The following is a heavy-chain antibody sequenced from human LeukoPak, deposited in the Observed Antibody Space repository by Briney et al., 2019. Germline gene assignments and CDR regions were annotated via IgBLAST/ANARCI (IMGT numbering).Heavy chain of an antibody. CDR1: ALTFGNYA. Sequence: GGSLRLSCEASALTFGNYAFNGVGQAIGKGVEWVSAIRGSGTTQYYADSVTGRFTISRDNSRSTLYLQMKSLRVEDTAEYYCAKDQGDYSDSLRPNVFDIWGRGTMVIVSS. CDR3: AKDQGDYSDSLRPNVFDI. V-gene: IGHV3-23*01. J-gene: IGHJ3*02. CDR2: IRGSGTTQ. D-gene: IGHD3-22*01.